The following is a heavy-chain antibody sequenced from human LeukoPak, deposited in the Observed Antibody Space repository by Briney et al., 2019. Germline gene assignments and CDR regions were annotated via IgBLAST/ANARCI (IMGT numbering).Heavy chain of an antibody. CDR3: AKCPRVRITGTMDY. CDR1: GLTFSSYA. D-gene: IGHD1-7*01. CDR2: TFGSSGST. Sequence: GGSLRLSCAASGLTFSSYAMSSARHAPGKGLEWISSTFGSSGSTYYEDSVKGRFTISRDNSKNTLYLQMNSLTAEDTAVYYCAKCPRVRITGTMDYWGQGTLVTVSS. V-gene: IGHV3-23*01. J-gene: IGHJ4*02.